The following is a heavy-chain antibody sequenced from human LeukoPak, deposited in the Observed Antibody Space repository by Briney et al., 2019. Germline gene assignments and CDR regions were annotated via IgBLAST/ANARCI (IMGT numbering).Heavy chain of an antibody. D-gene: IGHD7-27*01. CDR1: GFTFSTYW. V-gene: IGHV3-21*06. CDR2: LSGSGRLI. CDR3: ARDLQTGLAFDA. J-gene: IGHJ3*01. Sequence: PGGSLRLSCAASGFTFSTYWMHWVRQAPGKALEWVSSLSGSGRLIWYAGSVKGRFTISRDNAANSLFLQMNSLRVEDTAVYYCARDLQTGLAFDAWGQGTVVAVSS.